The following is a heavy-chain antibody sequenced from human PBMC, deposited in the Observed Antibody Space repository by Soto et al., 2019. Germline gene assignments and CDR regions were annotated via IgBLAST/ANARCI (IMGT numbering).Heavy chain of an antibody. CDR2: IYSGGST. CDR3: ARDPYGYYYYGMDV. CDR1: GFTVSSNY. D-gene: IGHD4-17*01. J-gene: IGHJ6*02. Sequence: GSLRLSCAASGFTVSSNYMSWVRQAPGKGLEWVSVIYSGGSTYYADSVKGRFTISRDNSKNTLYLQMNSLRAEDTAVYYCARDPYGYYYYGMDVWGQGTTVTVSS. V-gene: IGHV3-66*01.